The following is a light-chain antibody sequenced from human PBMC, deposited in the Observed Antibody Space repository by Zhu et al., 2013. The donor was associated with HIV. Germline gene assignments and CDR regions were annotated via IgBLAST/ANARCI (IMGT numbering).Light chain of an antibody. Sequence: IQLTQSPSSLSASVGDRVTITCRASQDIDRYLAWYQQTPGKAPTLLVYAASTTQSGVPSRFSGSGSGTEFSLTISSLQPEDFATYYCQHVNNNAAFGPGTKVDV. CDR2: AAS. CDR1: QDIDRY. J-gene: IGKJ3*01. CDR3: QHVNNNAA. V-gene: IGKV1-9*01.